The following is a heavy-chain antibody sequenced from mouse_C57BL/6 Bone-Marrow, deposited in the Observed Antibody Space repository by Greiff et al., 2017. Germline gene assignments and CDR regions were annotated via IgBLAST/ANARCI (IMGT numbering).Heavy chain of an antibody. D-gene: IGHD2-1*01. Sequence: VKLMESGPGLVAPSQSLSITCTVSGFSLTSYGVDWVRQSPGKGLEWLGVIWGVGSTNYNSALKSRLSISKDNSKSQVFLKMNSLQTDDTAMYYCASRYYGNYPFAYWGQGTLVTVSA. CDR3: ASRYYGNYPFAY. CDR1: GFSLTSYG. V-gene: IGHV2-6*01. J-gene: IGHJ3*01. CDR2: IWGVGST.